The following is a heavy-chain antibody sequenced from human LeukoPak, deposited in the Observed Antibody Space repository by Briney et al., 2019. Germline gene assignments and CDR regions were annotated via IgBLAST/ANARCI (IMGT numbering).Heavy chain of an antibody. CDR2: INPNSGGT. J-gene: IGHJ4*02. CDR1: GYTFTGYY. CDR3: ASREAIVLMVYATEPFDY. D-gene: IGHD2-8*01. Sequence: ASVKVSCKASGYTFTGYYMHWVRQAPGQGLEWMGRINPNSGGTNYAKKFQGRVTMTRDTSISTAYMELSRLRSDDTAVYDCASREAIVLMVYATEPFDYWGQGTLVTVSS. V-gene: IGHV1-2*06.